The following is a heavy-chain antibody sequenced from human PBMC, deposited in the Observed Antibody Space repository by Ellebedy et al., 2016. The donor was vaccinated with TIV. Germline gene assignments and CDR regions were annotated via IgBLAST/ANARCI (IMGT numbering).Heavy chain of an antibody. D-gene: IGHD1-26*01. CDR3: ARGRGGSYSIPFDL. V-gene: IGHV4-38-2*02. CDR1: GFSISGGYY. Sequence: SETLSLTXSVSGFSISGGYYWGWIRQTPGKGLEWIGSMFHSGSTYYNPSLKSRVTISVDRSKNQFSLKVNSVTAADTAVYYCARGRGGSYSIPFDLWGQGTLVTVSS. J-gene: IGHJ4*02. CDR2: MFHSGST.